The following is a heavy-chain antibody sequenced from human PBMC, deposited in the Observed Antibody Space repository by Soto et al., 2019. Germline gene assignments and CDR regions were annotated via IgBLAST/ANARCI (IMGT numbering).Heavy chain of an antibody. J-gene: IGHJ5*02. CDR3: AHRREGSGSWRFGP. Sequence: QITLKESGPTLVKPTQTLTLTCTFSGFSLSTSGVGVGWIRQPPGKALEWLALISWDDDKRYSPSLKSRLTITKDPSRNQVVLIMTNMDPVDTATYHCAHRREGSGSWRFGPWGQGTLVTVSS. V-gene: IGHV2-5*02. CDR2: ISWDDDK. D-gene: IGHD3-10*01. CDR1: GFSLSTSGVG.